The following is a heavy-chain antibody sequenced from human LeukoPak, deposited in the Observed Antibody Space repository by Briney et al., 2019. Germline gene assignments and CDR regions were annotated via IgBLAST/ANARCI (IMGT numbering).Heavy chain of an antibody. CDR1: GGTFSSYA. CDR2: IIPIFGTA. J-gene: IGHJ4*02. CDR3: ARGGYCSSTSCYPYFDY. V-gene: IGHV1-69*06. D-gene: IGHD2-2*01. Sequence: SVKVSRKASGGTFSSYAISWVRQAPGKGLEWMGGIIPIFGTANYAQKFQGRVTITADKSTSTAYMELSSLRSEDTAVYYCARGGYCSSTSCYPYFDYWGQGTLVTVSS.